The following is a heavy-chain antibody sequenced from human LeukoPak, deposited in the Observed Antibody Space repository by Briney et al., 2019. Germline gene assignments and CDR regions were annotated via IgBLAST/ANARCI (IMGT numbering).Heavy chain of an antibody. CDR3: ARRGIRDGYNYADY. V-gene: IGHV5-51*01. CDR2: VYGDDSDT. CDR1: GYTFTTYW. J-gene: IGHJ4*02. Sequence: GESLKISCKASGYTFTTYWIGWVRQMPGKGLEWMGIVYGDDSDTRYSPSFQGQVTISADKSTTTAYLQWSSLKVSDTAIYYCARRGIRDGYNYADYWGQGTLVTVSS. D-gene: IGHD5-24*01.